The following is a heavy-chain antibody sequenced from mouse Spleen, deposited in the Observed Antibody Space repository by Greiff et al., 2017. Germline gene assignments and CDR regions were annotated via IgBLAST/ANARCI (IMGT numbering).Heavy chain of an antibody. CDR1: GYSITSDYA. CDR2: ISYSGST. CDR3: ARDSSGPGFAY. V-gene: IGHV3-2*02. D-gene: IGHD3-2*01. Sequence: EVQLQQSGPGLVKPSQSLSLTCTVTGYSITSDYAWNWIRQFPGNKLEWMGYISYSGSTSYNPSLKSRISITRDTSKNQFFLQLNSVTTEDTATYYCARDSSGPGFAYWGQGTLVTVSA. J-gene: IGHJ3*01.